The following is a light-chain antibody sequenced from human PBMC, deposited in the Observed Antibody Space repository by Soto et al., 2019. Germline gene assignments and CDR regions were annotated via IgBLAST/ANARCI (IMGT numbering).Light chain of an antibody. CDR2: DVT. CDR1: TSDVGAYNY. V-gene: IGLV2-14*03. CDR3: SSYTSSSTLV. J-gene: IGLJ3*02. Sequence: QSALTQPASVSGSPGQSITISCTGTTSDVGAYNYVSWYQQHPGKAPQLVIYDVTNRPSGVSNRFSGSKSGNTASLTISGLQADDEADYYCSSYTSSSTLVFGGGTKVTVL.